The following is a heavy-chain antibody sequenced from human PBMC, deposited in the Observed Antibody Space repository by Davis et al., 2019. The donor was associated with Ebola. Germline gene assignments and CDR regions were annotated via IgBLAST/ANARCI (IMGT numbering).Heavy chain of an antibody. D-gene: IGHD3-3*01. V-gene: IGHV4-34*01. CDR2: INHSGST. Sequence: PSETLSLTCAVYGGSFSGYYWSWIRQPPGKGLEWIGEINHSGSTNYNPSLKSRVTISVDTSKNQFSLKLSSVTAADTAVYYCARVNTYYDFWSGYYRARYYYMDVWGKGTTVTVSS. J-gene: IGHJ6*03. CDR1: GGSFSGYY. CDR3: ARVNTYYDFWSGYYRARYYYMDV.